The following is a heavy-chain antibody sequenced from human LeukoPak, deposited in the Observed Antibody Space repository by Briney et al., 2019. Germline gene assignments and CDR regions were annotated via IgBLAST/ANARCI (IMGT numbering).Heavy chain of an antibody. CDR2: IDWDDDK. V-gene: IGHV2-70*11. CDR1: GFSLSTSGMC. CDR3: ARMGDYGGNSYFDY. J-gene: IGHJ4*02. D-gene: IGHD4-23*01. Sequence: SGPTLVNPTQTLTLTCTFSGFSLSTSGMCVSWIRQPPGKALEWLARIDWDDDKYYSTSLKTRLTISKDTSKNQVVLTMTNMDPVDTATYYCARMGDYGGNSYFDYWGQGTLVTVSS.